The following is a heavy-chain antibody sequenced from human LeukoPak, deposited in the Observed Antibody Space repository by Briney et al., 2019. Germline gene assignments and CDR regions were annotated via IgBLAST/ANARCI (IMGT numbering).Heavy chain of an antibody. CDR1: GGSISSYY. J-gene: IGHJ6*02. Sequence: PSETLSLTCTVSGGSISSYYWSWIRQPPGKGLEWIGYIYYSGSTNYNPSLKSRVTISVDTSKNQFSLKLSSVAAADTAVYYCARSREAAALVDVWGQGTTVTVSS. CDR2: IYYSGST. CDR3: ARSREAAALVDV. V-gene: IGHV4-59*08. D-gene: IGHD6-13*01.